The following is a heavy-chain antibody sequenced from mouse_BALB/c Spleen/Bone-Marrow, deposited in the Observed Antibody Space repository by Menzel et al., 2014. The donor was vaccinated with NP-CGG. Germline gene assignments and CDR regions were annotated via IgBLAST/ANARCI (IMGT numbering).Heavy chain of an antibody. CDR3: ARHRDNYFYFDC. CDR2: IWGDGRT. Sequence: VQLVESGPGLVAPSQSLSITCTVSGLSLIGYGVNWVRQPPGKGLEWLGMIWGDGRTDYSSALKSRLIISKDNSKSQVFLKMNSLQTDDTARYYCARHRDNYFYFDCWGQGTTLSVSS. J-gene: IGHJ2*01. V-gene: IGHV2-6-7*01. CDR1: GLSLIGYG. D-gene: IGHD1-3*01.